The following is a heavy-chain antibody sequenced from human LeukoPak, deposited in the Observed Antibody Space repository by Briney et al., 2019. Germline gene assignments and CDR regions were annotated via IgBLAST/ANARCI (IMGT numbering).Heavy chain of an antibody. D-gene: IGHD3-10*01. V-gene: IGHV4-59*01. CDR2: IYYSGST. J-gene: IGHJ4*02. CDR3: ARANTMVRGVRPYYFDY. Sequence: KPSETLSLTCTVSGGSISSYYWSWIRQPPGKGLEWIGYIYYSGSTSYNPSLKSRVTISVDTSKNQFSLKLSSVTAADTAVYYCARANTMVRGVRPYYFDYRGQGTLVTVSS. CDR1: GGSISSYY.